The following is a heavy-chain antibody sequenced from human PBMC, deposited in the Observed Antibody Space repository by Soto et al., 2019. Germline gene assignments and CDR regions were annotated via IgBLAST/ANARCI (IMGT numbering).Heavy chain of an antibody. Sequence: QVQLVESGGGVVQPGRSLRLSCAASGFTFSLYGMHWVRQAPGKGLDWVAVISYDGGIEYYADSVRGRFTISRDNSKNTVSLPMNSLRAEDTAVYYCAKAAGGTSGYSNALDVWGQGTTVTVSS. D-gene: IGHD5-12*01. CDR2: ISYDGGIE. CDR3: AKAAGGTSGYSNALDV. CDR1: GFTFSLYG. J-gene: IGHJ6*02. V-gene: IGHV3-30*18.